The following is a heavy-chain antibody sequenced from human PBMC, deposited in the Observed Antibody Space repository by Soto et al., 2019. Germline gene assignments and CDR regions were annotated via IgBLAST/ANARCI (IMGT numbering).Heavy chain of an antibody. D-gene: IGHD6-13*01. CDR1: GGTFSSYA. Sequence: QVQLVQSGAEVKKPGSSVKVSCKASGGTFSSYAISWVRQAPGQGLEWMGGIIPIFGTANYAQKFQGRVTITADKSTSTAYMELSSLRSEDTAVYYCARGLYSSSWREYYYGMDVWGQGITVTVSS. CDR2: IIPIFGTA. V-gene: IGHV1-69*06. CDR3: ARGLYSSSWREYYYGMDV. J-gene: IGHJ6*02.